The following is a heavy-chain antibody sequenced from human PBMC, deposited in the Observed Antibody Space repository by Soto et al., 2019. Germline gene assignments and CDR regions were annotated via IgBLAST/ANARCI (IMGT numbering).Heavy chain of an antibody. J-gene: IGHJ4*02. D-gene: IGHD3-16*01. CDR1: GFSLDTWGVG. CDR3: ARGFRVWGAYCFDH. Sequence: QITLKESGPTLVKPTQTLTLTCTVSGFSLDTWGVGVGWIRQPPGKAPEWLALIYWDNDKRYSPSLKNRLTITKNTCKNQVVFTMTKMDPVDTVTYYCARGFRVWGAYCFDHWGQGALVTVSS. V-gene: IGHV2-5*02. CDR2: IYWDNDK.